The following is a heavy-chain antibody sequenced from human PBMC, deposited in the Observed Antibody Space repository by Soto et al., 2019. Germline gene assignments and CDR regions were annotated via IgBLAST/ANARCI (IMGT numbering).Heavy chain of an antibody. CDR3: ARAGRIQLWSFDY. CDR2: IYYSGST. V-gene: IGHV4-59*01. CDR1: GGSISSYY. J-gene: IGHJ4*02. Sequence: SETLSLTCTVSGGSISSYYWSWIRQPPGKGLEWIGYIYYSGSTNYNPSLKSRVTISVDTSKNQFSLKLSSVTAADTAVYYCARAGRIQLWSFDYRGQGTLVTVSS. D-gene: IGHD5-18*01.